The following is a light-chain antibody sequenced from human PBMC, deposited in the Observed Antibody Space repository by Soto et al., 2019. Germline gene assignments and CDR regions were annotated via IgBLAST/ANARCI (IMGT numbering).Light chain of an antibody. V-gene: IGLV2-11*01. CDR1: SSDVGGYNY. J-gene: IGLJ2*01. Sequence: QSALTQPASVSGSPGQSITISCTGTSSDVGGYNYVSWYQQHPGNAPKLMIYDVSKRPSGVPDRFSGSKSANTASLTISGLQAEDEADYYCCSYAGTYTLVFGGGTKLTVL. CDR2: DVS. CDR3: CSYAGTYTLV.